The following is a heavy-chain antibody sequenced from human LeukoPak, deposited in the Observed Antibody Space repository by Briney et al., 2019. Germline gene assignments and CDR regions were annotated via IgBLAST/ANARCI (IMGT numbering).Heavy chain of an antibody. CDR2: ITSSSSTI. V-gene: IGHV3-48*01. CDR1: GFTFSSYS. Sequence: GGSLRLSCAASGFTFSSYSMNRVRQAPGKGLEWVSYITSSSSTIQYADSAKGRFTVSRDNAKNSLYLQMNSLRAEDTALYYCVRDRCSSTSCHDSPNWFDPWGQGTLVTVSS. D-gene: IGHD2-2*01. J-gene: IGHJ5*02. CDR3: VRDRCSSTSCHDSPNWFDP.